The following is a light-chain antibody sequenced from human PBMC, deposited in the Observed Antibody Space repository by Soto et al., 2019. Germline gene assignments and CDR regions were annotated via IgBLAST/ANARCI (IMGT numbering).Light chain of an antibody. J-gene: IGKJ1*01. CDR2: WAS. CDR3: EQYYSTPRT. CDR1: QSVLYSHNNQNP. Sequence: DIVMTQSPDSLSVSLGERATINCKSSQSVLYSHNNQNPLAWYQQKPGQPPKLLIYWASIRDSGVPDRFSGSGSGTDFTLTITSPQAEDVAVYDCEQYYSTPRTFGQGTKVEIK. V-gene: IGKV4-1*01.